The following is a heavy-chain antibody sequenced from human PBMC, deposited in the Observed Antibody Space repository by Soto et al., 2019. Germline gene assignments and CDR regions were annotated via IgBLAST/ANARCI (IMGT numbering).Heavy chain of an antibody. CDR1: GYTFTSYY. D-gene: IGHD6-19*01. J-gene: IGHJ6*02. V-gene: IGHV1-46*01. CDR3: ARDKYSSGWYPPGDYYYYGMDV. CDR2: INPSGGST. Sequence: ASVKVSCKAPGYTFTSYYMYWVRQAPGQGLEWMGIINPSGGSTSYAQKFQGRVTMTRDTSTSTVYMELSSLRSEDTAVYYCARDKYSSGWYPPGDYYYYGMDVWGQGTTVTVSS.